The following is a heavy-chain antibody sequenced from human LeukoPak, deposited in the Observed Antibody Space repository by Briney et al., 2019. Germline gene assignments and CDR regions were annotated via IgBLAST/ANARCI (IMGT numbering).Heavy chain of an antibody. CDR3: AKDGAPNTLYIAVIRYGMDV. CDR2: INSDGSST. CDR1: GFTFSSYW. V-gene: IGHV3-74*01. D-gene: IGHD6-19*01. J-gene: IGHJ6*02. Sequence: GGSLRLSCAASGFTFSSYWMHWVRQAPGKGLVWVSRINSDGSSTSYADSVKGRFTISRDNDKNTLYLQMNSLRAEDTAVYYCAKDGAPNTLYIAVIRYGMDVWGQGTTVTVSS.